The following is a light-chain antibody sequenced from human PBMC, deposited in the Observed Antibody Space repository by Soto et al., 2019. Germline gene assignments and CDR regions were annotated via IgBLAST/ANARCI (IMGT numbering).Light chain of an antibody. Sequence: QSALTQPASVSGSPGQSITISCTGTSSDVGGYNYVSWYQQHPGKAPKLMIYDVNNRRSGVSDRFSGSKSGNTASLTISGQQAEDDADYACSSYTRGRITVVIGGGTKVTVL. J-gene: IGLJ2*01. V-gene: IGLV2-14*01. CDR2: DVN. CDR3: SSYTRGRITVV. CDR1: SSDVGGYNY.